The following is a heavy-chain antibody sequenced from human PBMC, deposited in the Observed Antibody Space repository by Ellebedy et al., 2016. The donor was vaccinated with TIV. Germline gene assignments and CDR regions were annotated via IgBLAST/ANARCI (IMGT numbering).Heavy chain of an antibody. D-gene: IGHD6-13*01. CDR1: GFTFDDYG. CDR2: INWNGGST. V-gene: IGHV3-20*04. Sequence: GESLKISCAASGFTFDDYGMSWVRQAPGKGLEWVSGINWNGGSTGYADSVKGRFTISRDNAKNSLYLQMNSLRAEDTAVYYCARERGSSWFVFDYWGQGTLVTVSS. J-gene: IGHJ4*02. CDR3: ARERGSSWFVFDY.